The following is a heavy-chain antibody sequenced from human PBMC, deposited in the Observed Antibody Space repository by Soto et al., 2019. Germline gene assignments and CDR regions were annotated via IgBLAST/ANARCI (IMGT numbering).Heavy chain of an antibody. CDR3: AKDPNDYDSSAYYVDY. D-gene: IGHD3-22*01. Sequence: GGSLRLSCAASGFTFSSYAMGWVRQAPGKGLEWVSAISDSGDKTYYADSVKGRFTVSRDNSKNTLYLQMNSLRAEDTAVYFCAKDPNDYDSSAYYVDYWGRGTLVTVSS. V-gene: IGHV3-23*01. CDR2: ISDSGDKT. CDR1: GFTFSSYA. J-gene: IGHJ4*02.